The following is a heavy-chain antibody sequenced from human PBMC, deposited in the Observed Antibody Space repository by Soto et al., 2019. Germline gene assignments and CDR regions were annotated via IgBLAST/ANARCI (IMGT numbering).Heavy chain of an antibody. CDR3: AVVTALGATVEY. D-gene: IGHD2-21*02. CDR1: GGTFSSYA. J-gene: IGHJ4*02. CDR2: IIPIFGTA. V-gene: IGHV1-69*13. Sequence: ASVKVSCKASGGTFSSYAISWVRQAPGQGLEWMGGIIPIFGTANYAQKFQGRVTITADESTSTAYMELSSLRSEDTAVYYCAVVTALGATVEYWGQGTLVTVSS.